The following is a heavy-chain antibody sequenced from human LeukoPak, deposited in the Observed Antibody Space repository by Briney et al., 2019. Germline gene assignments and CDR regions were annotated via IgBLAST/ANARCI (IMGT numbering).Heavy chain of an antibody. V-gene: IGHV1-2*02. CDR1: GYTFTGYS. Sequence: ASVKVSCKASGYTFTGYSMHWVRQAPGQGLEWMGWINPNSGGTSYARNFQGRVTMTRDASISTAYMELSSLTSDDTAVYYCARAAGDYPPVGNWGQGTLVTVSS. CDR3: ARAAGDYPPVGN. CDR2: INPNSGGT. D-gene: IGHD4-17*01. J-gene: IGHJ4*02.